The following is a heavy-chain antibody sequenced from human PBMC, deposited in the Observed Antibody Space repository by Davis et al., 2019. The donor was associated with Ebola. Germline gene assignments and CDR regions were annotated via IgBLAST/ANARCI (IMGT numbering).Heavy chain of an antibody. J-gene: IGHJ4*02. CDR2: ISAYNGHT. CDR3: ARGRNGGWDFDY. Sequence: ASVPVSCKASGGTFSRYAISWVRQAPGQGLEWMAWISAYNGHTNYAQKFQGRLTLTTDTSTSTVYMELRSLTSDDTAEYYCARGRNGGWDFDYWGQGTLVTVSS. V-gene: IGHV1-18*01. CDR1: GGTFSRYA. D-gene: IGHD6-19*01.